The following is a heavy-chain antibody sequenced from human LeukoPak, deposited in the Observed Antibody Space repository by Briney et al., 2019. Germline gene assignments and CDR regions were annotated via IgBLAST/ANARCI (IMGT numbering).Heavy chain of an antibody. Sequence: ASVKVSCKASGGTFSSYAISWVRQAPGQGLEWMGWINPNSGGANYAQKFQGRVTMTRGTSISTAYMELSRLRSDDTAVYYCARDSSGEVGGAAFDIWGQGTMVTVSS. CDR1: GGTFSSYA. CDR2: INPNSGGA. J-gene: IGHJ3*02. CDR3: ARDSSGEVGGAAFDI. V-gene: IGHV1-2*02. D-gene: IGHD3-10*01.